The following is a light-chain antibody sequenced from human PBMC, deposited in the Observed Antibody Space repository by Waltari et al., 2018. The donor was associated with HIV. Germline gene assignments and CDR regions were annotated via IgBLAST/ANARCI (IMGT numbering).Light chain of an antibody. CDR3: QQYYSTPLT. J-gene: IGKJ4*01. V-gene: IGKV4-1*01. Sequence: DIVMTQSPDSLAVSLCESATINCESSQSVLYSPNNKNYLAWYQQKPGPPPKLLLYWASTRESAVPDRFSGSGSGTDFTLTISSLQAEDVAVYYCQQYYSTPLTFGGGTKVEIK. CDR2: WAS. CDR1: QSVLYSPNNKNY.